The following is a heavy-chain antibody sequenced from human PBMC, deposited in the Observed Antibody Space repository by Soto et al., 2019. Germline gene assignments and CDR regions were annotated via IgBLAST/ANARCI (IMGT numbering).Heavy chain of an antibody. CDR1: GYTFSTYC. J-gene: IGHJ4*02. CDR3: ARVSVGFDY. Sequence: ASVKVSCKASGYTFSTYCFSWVRQAPGQGLEWMGWISTHNNNTDYAQKFQGRVLMTTDISTSTAYMELRSLTSDDTAVYFCARVSVGFDYWGLGTLVTVSS. CDR2: ISTHNNNT. V-gene: IGHV1-18*01. D-gene: IGHD1-26*01.